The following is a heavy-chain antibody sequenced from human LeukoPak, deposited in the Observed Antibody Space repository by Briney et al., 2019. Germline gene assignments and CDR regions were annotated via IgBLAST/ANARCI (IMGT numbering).Heavy chain of an antibody. J-gene: IGHJ3*02. D-gene: IGHD3-16*02. V-gene: IGHV4-59*08. Sequence: SETLSLTCTVSGGSISSYYWSWIRQPPGKGLEWIGYIYYSGSTNYNPSLKSRVTISVDTSKNQFSLKVTSVTAADTAVYYCASHYRYAFVIWGQGTLVTVSS. CDR1: GGSISSYY. CDR3: ASHYRYAFVI. CDR2: IYYSGST.